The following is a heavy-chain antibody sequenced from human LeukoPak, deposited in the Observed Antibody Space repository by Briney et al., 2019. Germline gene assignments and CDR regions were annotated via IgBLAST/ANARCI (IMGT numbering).Heavy chain of an antibody. CDR1: GFTFSSYA. J-gene: IGHJ4*02. V-gene: IGHV3-30*04. Sequence: PGRSLRLSCAASGFTFSSYAMHWVRQAPGKGLEWVAVISYDGSNKYYADSVKGRFTISRDNSKNTLYLQMNSLRAEDTAVYYCTAHGGNPTDYWGQGTLVTASS. D-gene: IGHD4-23*01. CDR2: ISYDGSNK. CDR3: TAHGGNPTDY.